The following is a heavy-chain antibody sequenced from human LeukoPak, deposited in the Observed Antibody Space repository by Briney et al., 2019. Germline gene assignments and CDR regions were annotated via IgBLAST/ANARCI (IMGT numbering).Heavy chain of an antibody. CDR2: ISTNGGST. Sequence: GGSLRLSCAASGFTFSNYAMYWVRQAPGRGLEYVSAISTNGGSTDFANSVKGRFTISRDNSDNRVFLQMGTLRAEDMAVYYCARGGYYDSSGSFDYWGQGILVTVSS. CDR3: ARGGYYDSSGSFDY. V-gene: IGHV3-64*01. J-gene: IGHJ4*02. CDR1: GFTFSNYA. D-gene: IGHD3-22*01.